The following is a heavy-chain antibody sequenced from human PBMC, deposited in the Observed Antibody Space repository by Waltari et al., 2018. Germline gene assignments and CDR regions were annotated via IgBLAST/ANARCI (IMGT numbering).Heavy chain of an antibody. V-gene: IGHV1-69*12. CDR2: LIPIFGAP. Sequence: QVHLVQSGAAVKKPGSSVKVSCKASGATFGRYAITWVRQAPGQGLEWMGGLIPIFGAPNYAQRFQGRVTITADESTSTVYMELSSLKSEDTALYFCARRQLGGPLDPWGQGTLVTVSS. CDR1: GATFGRYA. CDR3: ARRQLGGPLDP. D-gene: IGHD1-1*01. J-gene: IGHJ5*02.